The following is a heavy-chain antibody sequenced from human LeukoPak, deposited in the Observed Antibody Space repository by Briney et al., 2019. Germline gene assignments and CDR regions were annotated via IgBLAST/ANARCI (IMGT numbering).Heavy chain of an antibody. J-gene: IGHJ3*02. CDR2: ISAYNGNT. V-gene: IGHV1-18*01. CDR3: ARGVVSWELLGPDDAFDI. D-gene: IGHD1-26*01. Sequence: ASVKVSCKASGYTFTSYGISWVRQAPGQGLEWMGWISAYNGNTNYAQKLQGRVTMTTDTSTSTAYMELRSLRSDDTAVYYCARGVVSWELLGPDDAFDIWGQGTMVAVSS. CDR1: GYTFTSYG.